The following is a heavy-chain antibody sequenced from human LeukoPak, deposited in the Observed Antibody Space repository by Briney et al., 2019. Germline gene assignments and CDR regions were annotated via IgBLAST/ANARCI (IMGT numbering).Heavy chain of an antibody. CDR1: GYTFTSYY. V-gene: IGHV1-46*01. CDR3: ARDLGWNDDGYGWFDP. Sequence: ASVKVSCKASGYTFTSYYMHWVRQAPGQGLERMGIINPSGGSTSYAQKFQGRVTVTRDTSTSTVYMELSSLRSEDTAVYYCARDLGWNDDGYGWFDPWGQGTLVTVSS. CDR2: INPSGGST. D-gene: IGHD1-1*01. J-gene: IGHJ5*02.